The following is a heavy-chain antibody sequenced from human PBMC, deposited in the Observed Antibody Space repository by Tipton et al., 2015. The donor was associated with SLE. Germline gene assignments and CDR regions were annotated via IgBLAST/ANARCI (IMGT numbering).Heavy chain of an antibody. CDR3: ARDQIHAIAARPLDY. Sequence: TLSLTCTVSGGSISSSSYYWGWIRQPPGKGLEWIGSIYYSGSTYYNPSLKSRVTISVDTSKNQFSLKLSSVTAADTAVYYCARDQIHAIAARPLDYWGQGTLVTVSS. D-gene: IGHD6-6*01. V-gene: IGHV4-39*07. CDR1: GGSISSSSYY. CDR2: IYYSGST. J-gene: IGHJ4*02.